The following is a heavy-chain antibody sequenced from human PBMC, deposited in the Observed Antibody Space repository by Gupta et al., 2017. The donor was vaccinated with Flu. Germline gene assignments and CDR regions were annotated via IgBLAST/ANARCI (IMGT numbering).Heavy chain of an antibody. Sequence: ELQLVESGGGLVQPGGTLRLSCAASGFTFSSYEMNWVRQAPGKGLEWVSYISSSGSTIYYADSVKGRFTISRDNAKNSLYLKMNSLRAEDTAVYYCARDTMAAKSPALDVWGQGTTVTVSS. CDR2: ISSSGSTI. CDR1: GFTFSSYE. CDR3: ARDTMAAKSPALDV. V-gene: IGHV3-48*03. J-gene: IGHJ6*02. D-gene: IGHD3-3*01.